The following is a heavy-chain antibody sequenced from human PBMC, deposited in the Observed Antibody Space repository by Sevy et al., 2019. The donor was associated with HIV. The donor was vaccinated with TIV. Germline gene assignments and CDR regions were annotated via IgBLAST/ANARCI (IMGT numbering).Heavy chain of an antibody. V-gene: IGHV3-23*01. Sequence: GGSLRLSCAASGFTFSSYAMSWVRQAPGKGLEWVSTFSFGCGKINYADSVKGRFTISRDNSKNTLYLQMHSLRAEDMAVYYCAREGCSKPHDYWGQGTLATVSS. CDR1: GFTFSSYA. CDR2: FSFGCGKI. CDR3: AREGCSKPHDY. D-gene: IGHD3-10*02. J-gene: IGHJ4*02.